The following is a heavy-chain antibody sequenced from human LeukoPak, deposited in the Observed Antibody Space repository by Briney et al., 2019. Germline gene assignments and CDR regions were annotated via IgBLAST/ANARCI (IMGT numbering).Heavy chain of an antibody. CDR2: IYSGGST. J-gene: IGHJ4*02. CDR1: GSTVSSNY. D-gene: IGHD2-15*01. V-gene: IGHV3-53*01. CDR3: AGYVGVLAAFDY. Sequence: GGPLRLSCAASGSTVSSNYMSWVRQAPGKGLEWVSVIYSGGSTYYADSVKGRFTIPRDNSKNTLYLQMNSLRAEDTAVYYCAGYVGVLAAFDYWGQGTLVTVSS.